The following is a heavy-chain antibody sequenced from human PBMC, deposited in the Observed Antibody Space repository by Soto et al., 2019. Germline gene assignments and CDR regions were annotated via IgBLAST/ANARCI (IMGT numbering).Heavy chain of an antibody. J-gene: IGHJ4*02. CDR3: AKSLRPSALTTYYCDY. CDR2: INPSGDIT. Sequence: EEQLLESGVGLVQPGGPLRLSCAASGLTFSRYAMSWVRQAPGKGLEWVSIINPSGDITYYGDSVKGRFTISIDNSKNTLSLQMNSLRAEDTAVYYCAKSLRPSALTTYYCDYRGQGTLVTVSS. CDR1: GLTFSRYA. D-gene: IGHD4-17*01. V-gene: IGHV3-23*01.